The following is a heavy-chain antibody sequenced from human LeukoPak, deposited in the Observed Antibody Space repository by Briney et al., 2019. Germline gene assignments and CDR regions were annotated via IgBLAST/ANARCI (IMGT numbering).Heavy chain of an antibody. CDR3: ARLRYYAMDG. Sequence: PGGSLRLSCAASGFTFSSYAMSWVRQAPGKGLEWVSYISSGSSTIYYADSVKGRFTISRDNAKNSLYLQMNSLRAEDTAVYYCARLRYYAMDGWGQGTTVIVSS. V-gene: IGHV3-48*01. CDR2: ISSGSSTI. J-gene: IGHJ6*02. CDR1: GFTFSSYA.